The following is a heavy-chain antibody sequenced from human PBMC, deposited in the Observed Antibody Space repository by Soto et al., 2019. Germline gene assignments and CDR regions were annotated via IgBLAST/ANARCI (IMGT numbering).Heavy chain of an antibody. CDR2: IIPLFGTP. J-gene: IGHJ3*02. CDR1: GGIFSTYA. CDR3: ATNDVSDM. Sequence: QVQLVQSGAEVKKPGSSVKVSCKASGGIFSTYAISWLRQAPGQGLEWMGGIIPLFGTPNYAQRFQGRVTITADESTSTAYMELRSLRSDDTAVYYCATNDVSDMWGQGTMVTVSS. V-gene: IGHV1-69*01.